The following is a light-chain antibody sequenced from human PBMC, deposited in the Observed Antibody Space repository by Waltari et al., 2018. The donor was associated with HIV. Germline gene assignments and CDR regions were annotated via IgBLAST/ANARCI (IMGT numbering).Light chain of an antibody. V-gene: IGLV2-18*02. CDR1: SSDVGTYNR. J-gene: IGLJ2*01. CDR3: SSFTTSSTLI. CDR2: EVS. Sequence: QSALTQPPSVSGSPGQSVTIPCTGTSSDVGTYNRVSWYQQPPGTAPKVVIYEVSNRPSGVPDRFSGSKSGNTASLTISGLQAEDEADYYCSSFTTSSTLIFGGGTRLTVL.